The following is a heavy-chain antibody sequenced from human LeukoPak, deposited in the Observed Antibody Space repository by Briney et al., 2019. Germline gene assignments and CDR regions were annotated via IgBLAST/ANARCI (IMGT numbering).Heavy chain of an antibody. Sequence: ASGKVSCKASGYTFTNYAMNWVRQAPGQGLEWMGIINPSGGSTSYAQKFQGRVTMTRDMSTNPLYLELSSLRSEDTAVYYCARFGYSYGYRYYYPRDVWGKGTTVTVFS. D-gene: IGHD5-18*01. J-gene: IGHJ6*03. CDR3: ARFGYSYGYRYYYPRDV. CDR1: GYTFTNYA. V-gene: IGHV1-46*01. CDR2: INPSGGST.